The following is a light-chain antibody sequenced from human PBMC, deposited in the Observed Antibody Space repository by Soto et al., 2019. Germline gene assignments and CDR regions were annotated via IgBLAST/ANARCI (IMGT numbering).Light chain of an antibody. CDR1: QSVSSY. Sequence: EIVCTYYPGTLSFSLVERATLSCRASQSVSSYLAWYQQKPGQAPRLLIYDASNRATGIPARFSGSGSGTDFALTISSLEPEDFAVYYCQQRSNWPAITFGQGTRLEIK. J-gene: IGKJ5*01. CDR3: QQRSNWPAIT. V-gene: IGKV3-11*01. CDR2: DAS.